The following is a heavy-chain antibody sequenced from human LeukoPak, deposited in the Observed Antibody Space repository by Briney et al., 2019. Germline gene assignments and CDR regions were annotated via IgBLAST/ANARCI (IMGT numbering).Heavy chain of an antibody. J-gene: IGHJ5*02. D-gene: IGHD3-22*01. CDR3: ARHTDYYDSSATNEPDNWFDP. CDR1: GYSFTSYW. CDR2: IDPSESYT. V-gene: IGHV5-10-1*01. Sequence: TGESLKISCKGSGYSFTSYWISWVRQMPGKGLEWMGRIDPSESYTNYSPSFQGHVTISADKSISTAYLKWSSLKASDTAMYYCARHTDYYDSSATNEPDNWFDPWGQGTLVTVSS.